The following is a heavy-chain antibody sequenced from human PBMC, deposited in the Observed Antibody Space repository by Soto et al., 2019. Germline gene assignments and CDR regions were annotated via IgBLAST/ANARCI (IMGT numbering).Heavy chain of an antibody. CDR3: ARYCSSTSCYSYHGLDV. CDR1: GYSFSSYW. D-gene: IGHD2-2*01. J-gene: IGHJ6*02. Sequence: GASLKISCKGSGYSFSSYWIGWVRQMPEKGLEWVGIIYPLDSDTRYSPSFQGQVTISVDRSISTAYLQWSSLKASETAMYYCARYCSSTSCYSYHGLDVWGQGTKVTVSS. V-gene: IGHV5-51*01. CDR2: IYPLDSDT.